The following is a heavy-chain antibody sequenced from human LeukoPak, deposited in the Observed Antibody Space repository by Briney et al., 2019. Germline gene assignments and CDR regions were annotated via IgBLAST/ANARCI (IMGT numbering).Heavy chain of an antibody. Sequence: PGGSLRLSCAASGFSFDDYAMHWVRQVPGKGLEWVSAISGSGGSTYYADSVKGRFTISRDNSKNTLYLQMNSLRAEDTAVYYCAKRRSDKPYYFDYWGQGTLVTVSS. J-gene: IGHJ4*02. CDR1: GFSFDDYA. CDR3: AKRRSDKPYYFDY. CDR2: ISGSGGST. V-gene: IGHV3-23*01. D-gene: IGHD2-15*01.